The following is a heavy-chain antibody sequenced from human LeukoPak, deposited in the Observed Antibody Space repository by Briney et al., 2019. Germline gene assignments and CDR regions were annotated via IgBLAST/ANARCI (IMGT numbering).Heavy chain of an antibody. V-gene: IGHV3-53*05. CDR2: IYTGGNT. CDR3: ARQVAGLDY. CDR1: GFTVSATY. J-gene: IGHJ4*02. D-gene: IGHD6-19*01. Sequence: GGSLRLSCAASGFTVSATYMNWVRQAPGKGLEWVSIIYTGGNTYYADSVKGRFTISRDNSKNTLYLQMNSLRAEDTAVYYCARQVAGLDYWGQGTLVTVSS.